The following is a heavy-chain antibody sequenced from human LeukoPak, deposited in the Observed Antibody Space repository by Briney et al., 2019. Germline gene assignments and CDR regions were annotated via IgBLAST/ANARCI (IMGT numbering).Heavy chain of an antibody. CDR2: SRNKANNYAT. J-gene: IGHJ6*02. Sequence: QTGGSLRLSCAASGFILSDHYMDWVRQAPGRGLEWVGRSRNKANNYATEYAASVKGRFTISRDNAKNSLYLQMNSLRAEDTAVYYCARDQSYNWNDHYYYYGMDVWGQGTTVTVSS. CDR3: ARDQSYNWNDHYYYYGMDV. D-gene: IGHD1-20*01. CDR1: GFILSDHY. V-gene: IGHV3-72*01.